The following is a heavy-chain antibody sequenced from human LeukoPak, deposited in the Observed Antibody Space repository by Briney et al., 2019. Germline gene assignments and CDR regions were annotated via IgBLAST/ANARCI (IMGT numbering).Heavy chain of an antibody. CDR1: GYTFTSYY. CDR2: INPSGGST. D-gene: IGHD4-23*01. J-gene: IGHJ5*02. V-gene: IGHV1-46*01. Sequence: ASVKVSCKASGYTFTSYYMHWVRQAPGQALEWMGIINPSGGSTSYAQKFQGRVTMTRDMSTSTDYMELSSLRSEDTAVYYCARDNSVEDTAWWFDPWGQGTLVTVSS. CDR3: ARDNSVEDTAWWFDP.